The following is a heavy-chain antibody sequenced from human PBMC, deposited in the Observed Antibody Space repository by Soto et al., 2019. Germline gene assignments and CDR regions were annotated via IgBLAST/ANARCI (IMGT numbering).Heavy chain of an antibody. V-gene: IGHV1-8*01. CDR1: GYTFTSYD. Sequence: GASVKVSCKTSGYTFTSYDVNWVRQATGQGLEWMGWMNPNSGNTGYAQKFQGRVTITADESTSTAYMELSSLRSEDTAVYYCARTSPFTMIPPIEYFQHWGQGTLVTVSS. CDR3: ARTSPFTMIPPIEYFQH. J-gene: IGHJ1*01. CDR2: MNPNSGNT. D-gene: IGHD3-22*01.